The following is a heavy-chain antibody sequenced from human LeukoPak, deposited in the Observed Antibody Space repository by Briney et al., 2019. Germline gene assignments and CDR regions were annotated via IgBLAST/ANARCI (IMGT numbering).Heavy chain of an antibody. Sequence: SVRVSCKASGGTFSSYAISWVRQAPGQGLEWMGGIIPIFGTANYAQKFQGRVTITADESTSTAYMELSSLRSEDTAVYYCARAGSPAAISHYYYYGMDVWGKGTTVTVSS. CDR2: IIPIFGTA. D-gene: IGHD2-2*01. CDR1: GGTFSSYA. V-gene: IGHV1-69*01. J-gene: IGHJ6*04. CDR3: ARAGSPAAISHYYYYGMDV.